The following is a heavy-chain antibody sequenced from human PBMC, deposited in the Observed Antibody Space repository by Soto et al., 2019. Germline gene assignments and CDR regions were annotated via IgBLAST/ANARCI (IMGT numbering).Heavy chain of an antibody. V-gene: IGHV2-5*02. J-gene: IGHJ4*02. D-gene: IGHD3-10*01. CDR1: GFSLSTGGVG. CDR2: IYWDDDK. CDR3: AHASMVRGVIITYYFDY. Sequence: QITLKESGPTLVKPTQTLTLTCTFSGFSLSTGGVGVGWIRQPPGKALEWLALIYWDDDKRYSPSLKSRLTIAQDTSKNQVVLTMTNMDPVDTATYYCAHASMVRGVIITYYFDYWGQGTLVTVSS.